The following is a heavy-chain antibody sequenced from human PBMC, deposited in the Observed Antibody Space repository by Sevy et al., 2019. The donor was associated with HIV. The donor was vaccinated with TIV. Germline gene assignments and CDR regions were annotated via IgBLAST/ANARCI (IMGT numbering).Heavy chain of an antibody. CDR3: ARDGMIAREAVVVAATTRAEYFQH. CDR1: GFTFCSYS. J-gene: IGHJ1*01. D-gene: IGHD2-15*01. Sequence: GGSLRLSCTASGFTFCSYSMNWVRQAPGKGLEWVSSISSTSSDIYYADSVKGRFTISRDNAKNSLYLQMNSLRAEDTAVYYCARDGMIAREAVVVAATTRAEYFQHWGQGTLVTVSS. V-gene: IGHV3-21*01. CDR2: ISSTSSDI.